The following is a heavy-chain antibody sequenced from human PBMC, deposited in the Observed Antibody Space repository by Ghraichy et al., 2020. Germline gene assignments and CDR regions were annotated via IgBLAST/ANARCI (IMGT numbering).Heavy chain of an antibody. J-gene: IGHJ4*02. Sequence: SETLSLTCTVSGGSISSSSYYWGWIRQPPGKGLEWIGSIYYSGSTYYNPSLKSRVTISVDTSKNQFSLKLSSVTAADTAVYYCARQYHDSSGYPSFDYWGQGTLVTVSS. CDR1: GGSISSSSYY. CDR2: IYYSGST. D-gene: IGHD3-22*01. CDR3: ARQYHDSSGYPSFDY. V-gene: IGHV4-39*01.